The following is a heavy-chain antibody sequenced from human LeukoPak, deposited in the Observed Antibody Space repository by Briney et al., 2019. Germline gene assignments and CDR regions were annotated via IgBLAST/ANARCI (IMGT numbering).Heavy chain of an antibody. J-gene: IGHJ6*02. CDR3: ARRKQLDNYYYYCYGMDV. CDR1: GYTFTSYD. CDR2: MNPNSGNT. D-gene: IGHD6-13*01. V-gene: IGHV1-8*01. Sequence: ASVKVSCKASGYTFTSYDINWVRQATGQGLEWMGWMNPNSGNTGYAQKFQGRVTMTRNTSISTAYMELSSLRSEDTAVYYCARRKQLDNYYYYCYGMDVWGQGTTVTVSS.